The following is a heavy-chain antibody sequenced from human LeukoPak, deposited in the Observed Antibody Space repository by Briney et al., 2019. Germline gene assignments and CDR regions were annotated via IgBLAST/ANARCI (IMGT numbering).Heavy chain of an antibody. CDR3: ARAEGMDV. CDR1: Y. Sequence: YWIGWIRQHPGKGLEWIGYSFYGGTSYNPSLKSRVTISVDTSKNQFSLKLSSVTAADTAVYYCARAEGMDVWGQGTTITVSS. V-gene: IGHV4-31*02. J-gene: IGHJ6*02. CDR2: SFYGGT.